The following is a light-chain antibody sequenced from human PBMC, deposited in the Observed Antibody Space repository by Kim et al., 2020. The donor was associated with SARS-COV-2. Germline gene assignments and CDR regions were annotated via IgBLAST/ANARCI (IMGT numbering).Light chain of an antibody. CDR2: AAS. V-gene: IGKV1-9*01. CDR1: QGISSY. J-gene: IGKJ4*01. Sequence: IQLTQSPSYLSASVGDRVTITCRASQGISSYLAWYQQKPGNAPQLLVYAASTLQSGVPSRFSGSGSGTDFTLTISSLQPEDFATYYCQQLSSYPLTFGGGTKVDIK. CDR3: QQLSSYPLT.